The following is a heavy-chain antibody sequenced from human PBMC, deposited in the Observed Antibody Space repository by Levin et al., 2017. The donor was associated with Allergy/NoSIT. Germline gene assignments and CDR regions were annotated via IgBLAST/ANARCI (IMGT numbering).Heavy chain of an antibody. V-gene: IGHV3-30-3*01. CDR1: GFTFSNYA. CDR3: AVQRSPGIVDATMGFDY. CDR2: ISYDGSGK. D-gene: IGHD1-26*01. Sequence: GGSLRLSCAASGFTFSNYAMHWVRQAPGKGPEWVAVISYDGSGKYYADSVKGRFTISRDNSKNTLYLQVNSPKPEDTAVYYCAVQRSPGIVDATMGFDYWGQGTLVTVSS. J-gene: IGHJ4*02.